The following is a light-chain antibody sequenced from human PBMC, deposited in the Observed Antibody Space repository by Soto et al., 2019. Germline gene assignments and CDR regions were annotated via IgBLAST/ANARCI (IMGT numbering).Light chain of an antibody. CDR2: DVS. J-gene: IGLJ1*01. Sequence: QYALTQPRSVSGSPGQSVTISCTGTSSDFGGYNYVSWYQQHPGKAPKLMIYDVSERPSGVPDRFSGSKSGNTASLTISGLQAEDEADYYCCSYAGSFYVFGSGTKVTVL. CDR3: CSYAGSFYV. CDR1: SSDFGGYNY. V-gene: IGLV2-11*01.